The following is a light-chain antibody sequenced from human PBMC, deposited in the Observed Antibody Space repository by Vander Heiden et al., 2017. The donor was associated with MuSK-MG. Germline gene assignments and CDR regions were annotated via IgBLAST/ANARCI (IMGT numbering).Light chain of an antibody. J-gene: IGKJ1*01. CDR3: QQRYTTLTWT. CDR2: AAS. V-gene: IGKV1-39*01. Sequence: DLPMTQSPSSLSASVGTRVTITCRASQTISPSLNWYQQRPGKAPNLLISAASTLQSGVPSRFSGSGSETKFTPTTSSLQPEDFATYFCQQRYTTLTWTFGQGTKVELK. CDR1: QTISPS.